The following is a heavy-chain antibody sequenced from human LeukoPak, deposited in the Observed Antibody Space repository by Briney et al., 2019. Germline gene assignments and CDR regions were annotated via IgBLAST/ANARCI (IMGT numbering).Heavy chain of an antibody. J-gene: IGHJ4*02. V-gene: IGHV4-59*01. D-gene: IGHD3-10*01. CDR1: GGSISPKF. CDR3: VSDRGFLQFDY. Sequence: NPSETLSLTCTVSGGSISPKFWSWVRQPPGKGLEWVGYVSYAGSTSYNPSLRSRVAISIDTSKSQFSLRLNSVIAADTAVYYCVSDRGFLQFDYWGQGTLVTVSA. CDR2: VSYAGST.